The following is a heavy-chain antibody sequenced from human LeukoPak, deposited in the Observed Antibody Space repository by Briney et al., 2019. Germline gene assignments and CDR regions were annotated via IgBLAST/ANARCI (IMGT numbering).Heavy chain of an antibody. D-gene: IGHD2/OR15-2a*01. CDR3: AGGAGFLIDY. Sequence: PGGSLRLSCAASGFTFSNYWMNWVRQAPGKGPEWVAIIKKDGSEKYYVDSVKGRFTISRDNAKNSLYLQMNSLRADDTAVYFCAGGAGFLIDYWGQGALVTVSP. CDR2: IKKDGSEK. J-gene: IGHJ4*02. CDR1: GFTFSNYW. V-gene: IGHV3-7*01.